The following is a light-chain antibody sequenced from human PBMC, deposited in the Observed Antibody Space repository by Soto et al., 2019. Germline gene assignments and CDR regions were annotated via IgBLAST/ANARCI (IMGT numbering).Light chain of an antibody. CDR3: SSYASSITVI. CDR2: EVT. CDR1: SSDVGSYNL. J-gene: IGLJ2*01. Sequence: QSALTQPASVSGSPGQSITISCTGTSSDVGSYNLVSWYQQHPGKCPKLMISEVTKRPSGVSYRFSGSKSGNTASLTISGLQAEDEADYYCSSYASSITVIFGGGTKLTVL. V-gene: IGLV2-23*02.